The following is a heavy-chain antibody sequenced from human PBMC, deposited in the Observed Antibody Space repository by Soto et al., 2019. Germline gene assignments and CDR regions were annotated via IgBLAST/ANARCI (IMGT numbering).Heavy chain of an antibody. Sequence: QVKLVQSGAEVKKPGSSVKVSCKASGGTFSSYAISWVRQAPGQGLKWMGGIIPIFGTANYAQKFQGRVTITADESTSTAYMELSSLRSEDTAVYYCASARSTARNWNNGYNWFDPWGQGTLVTVYS. D-gene: IGHD1-1*01. CDR3: ASARSTARNWNNGYNWFDP. J-gene: IGHJ5*02. V-gene: IGHV1-69*01. CDR1: GGTFSSYA. CDR2: IIPIFGTA.